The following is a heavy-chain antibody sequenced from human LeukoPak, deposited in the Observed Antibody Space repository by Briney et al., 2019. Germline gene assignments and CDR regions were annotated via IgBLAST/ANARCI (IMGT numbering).Heavy chain of an antibody. CDR2: IGLSGSPL. CDR3: ATKEFSSGSFSY. Sequence: CIGLSGSPLDYADSVRGRFTISRDNAKNSLYLDMNSLRAEDTAVYYCATKEFSSGSFSYWGQGTLVTVSS. D-gene: IGHD3-22*01. J-gene: IGHJ4*02. V-gene: IGHV3-11*04.